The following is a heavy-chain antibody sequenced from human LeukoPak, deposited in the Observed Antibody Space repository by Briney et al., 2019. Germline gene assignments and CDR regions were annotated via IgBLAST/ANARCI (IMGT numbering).Heavy chain of an antibody. CDR3: AREPFDSSGYQISGFDY. CDR1: GFTFSSYS. Sequence: PGGSLRLSCAASGFTFSSYSMNWVRQAPGKGLEWVSCISSSSSTIYYADSVKGRFTISRDNAKNSLYLQMNSLRDEDTAVYYCAREPFDSSGYQISGFDYWGQGTLVTVSS. D-gene: IGHD3-22*01. CDR2: ISSSSSTI. V-gene: IGHV3-48*02. J-gene: IGHJ4*02.